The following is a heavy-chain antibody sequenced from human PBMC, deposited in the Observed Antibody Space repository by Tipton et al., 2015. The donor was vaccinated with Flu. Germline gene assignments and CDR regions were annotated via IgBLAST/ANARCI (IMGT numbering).Heavy chain of an antibody. D-gene: IGHD3-16*01. V-gene: IGHV3-33*01. Sequence: SLRLSCAASGFIFSSYGMHWVRQAPGKGLEWVAVIWYDGSNEHYADSVKGRFTISRDNSKSTLYLQIHSLRTEDTAVYYCARDLSYGFPYPYDYGMDVWGQGTTVTVSS. CDR3: ARDLSYGFPYPYDYGMDV. CDR2: IWYDGSNE. J-gene: IGHJ6*02. CDR1: GFIFSSYG.